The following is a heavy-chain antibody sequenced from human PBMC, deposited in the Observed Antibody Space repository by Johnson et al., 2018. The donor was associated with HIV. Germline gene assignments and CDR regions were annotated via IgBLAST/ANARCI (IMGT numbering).Heavy chain of an antibody. CDR3: ARDPGQSGSYREAFDI. CDR2: ISSSGSII. V-gene: IGHV3-11*04. D-gene: IGHD1-26*01. J-gene: IGHJ3*02. CDR1: GFTFSDYY. Sequence: QVQLVESGGGLVQPGGSLRLSCAASGFTFSDYYISWIRQAPGKGLEWVSYISSSGSIIYYADSVKGRFTISRDNAKNSLYLQMNSRRAEDTAVYYCARDPGQSGSYREAFDIWGQGTMVTVSS.